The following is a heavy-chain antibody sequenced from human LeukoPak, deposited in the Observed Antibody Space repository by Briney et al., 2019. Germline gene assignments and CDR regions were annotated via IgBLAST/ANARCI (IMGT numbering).Heavy chain of an antibody. V-gene: IGHV4-34*01. D-gene: IGHD3-10*01. CDR1: GGSFSGYY. CDR2: INHSGIT. CDR3: ARGRPYYYGSGSYFRASWFDP. J-gene: IGHJ5*02. Sequence: ASETLSLTCAVYGGSFSGYYWSWIRQPPGKGLEWIGEINHSGITNYNPSLKSRVTISVDTSKNQFSLKLSSVTAADTAVYYCARGRPYYYGSGSYFRASWFDPWGQGTLVTVSS.